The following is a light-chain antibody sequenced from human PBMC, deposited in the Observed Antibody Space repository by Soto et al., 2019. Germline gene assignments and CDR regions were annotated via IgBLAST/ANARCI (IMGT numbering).Light chain of an antibody. CDR1: SSDVGGDHY. CDR3: SSYGGSYTVV. J-gene: IGLJ2*01. V-gene: IGLV2-11*01. Sequence: QSALTQPRSVSGSPGQSVTISCTGTSSDVGGDHYVSWYQHHPGKAPKLMIYDVARRPSGVPDRFSGSKSGNTASLTISGLQAEDEADYYCSSYGGSYTVVFGGGTKLTVL. CDR2: DVA.